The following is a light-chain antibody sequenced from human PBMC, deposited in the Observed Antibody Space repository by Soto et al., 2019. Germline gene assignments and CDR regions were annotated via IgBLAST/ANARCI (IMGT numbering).Light chain of an antibody. J-gene: IGLJ2*01. Sequence: QSALTQPASVSGSPGQSITISCTGTSSDVGSYNLVSWYQQHPGKAPKLMIYEGSKRPSGVSNRFSGSKSGNTASLTISGVQAEDEADSYCCSYAGSVVFGGGTKLTVL. CDR3: CSYAGSVV. V-gene: IGLV2-23*01. CDR2: EGS. CDR1: SSDVGSYNL.